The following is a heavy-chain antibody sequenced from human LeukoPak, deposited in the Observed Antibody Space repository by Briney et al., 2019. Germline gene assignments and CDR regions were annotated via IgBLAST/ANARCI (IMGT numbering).Heavy chain of an antibody. J-gene: IGHJ4*02. Sequence: GGSLRLSCAASGFTFSSYGMHWVRQAPGKGLEWVAVIWYDGSNKYYAGSVKGRFTISRDNSKNTLYLQMNSLRAEDTAVYYCARGDYYGSRGDYWGQGTLVTVSS. D-gene: IGHD3-10*01. CDR1: GFTFSSYG. CDR3: ARGDYYGSRGDY. CDR2: IWYDGSNK. V-gene: IGHV3-33*01.